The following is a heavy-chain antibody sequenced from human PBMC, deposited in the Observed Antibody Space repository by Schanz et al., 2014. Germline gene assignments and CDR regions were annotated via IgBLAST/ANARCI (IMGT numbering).Heavy chain of an antibody. D-gene: IGHD1-26*01. J-gene: IGHJ4*02. V-gene: IGHV4-59*08. Sequence: QVQLQESGPGLVKPSETLSLTCTVSGASISFYDWNWIRQSPGKGLEWIGYIYHSGSPIYNPSLQSRVTIPRDTSKNHFSLKMESVTAADTAMYFCARQGDVYRLDYWGQGTLVTVTS. CDR3: ARQGDVYRLDY. CDR2: IYHSGSP. CDR1: GASISFYD.